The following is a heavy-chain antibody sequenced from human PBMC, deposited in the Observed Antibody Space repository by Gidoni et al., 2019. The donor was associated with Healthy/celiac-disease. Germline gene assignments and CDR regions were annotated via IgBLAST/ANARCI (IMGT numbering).Heavy chain of an antibody. CDR3: VRARWELLTGYFDY. J-gene: IGHJ4*02. Sequence: EVQLVESGGGLVKPGGSMTLSCAASGFRFRSYTMNWVRPAPGTGLELVSSISCIGIYIYYADSVKGRFTIAIDNAKNSLFLQMNILIAEDTAVYYCVRARWELLTGYFDYLGQGTLVTVSS. CDR2: ISCIGIYI. CDR1: GFRFRSYT. D-gene: IGHD1-26*01. V-gene: IGHV3-21*01.